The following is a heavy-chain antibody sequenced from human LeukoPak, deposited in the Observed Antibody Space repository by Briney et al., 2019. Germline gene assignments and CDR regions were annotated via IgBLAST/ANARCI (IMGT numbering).Heavy chain of an antibody. V-gene: IGHV1-2*02. D-gene: IGHD3-22*01. Sequence: ASVKVSCKASGYTFTGYYMHWVRQAPGRGLEWMGWINPNSGGTNYAQKFQGRVTMTRDTSISTAYMELSRLRSDDTAVYYCARDLYDSSGYHYPNDYWGQGTLVTVSS. CDR2: INPNSGGT. J-gene: IGHJ4*02. CDR1: GYTFTGYY. CDR3: ARDLYDSSGYHYPNDY.